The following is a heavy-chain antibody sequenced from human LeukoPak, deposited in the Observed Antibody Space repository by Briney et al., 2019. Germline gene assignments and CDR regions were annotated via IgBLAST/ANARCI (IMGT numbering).Heavy chain of an antibody. CDR1: GGSISSYY. CDR2: IYYSGST. Sequence: SETLSLTCTVSGGSISSYYWSWIRQPPGEGLGWIGYIYYSGSTNYNPSLKSRVTISVDTSKNQFSLKLSSVTAADTAVYYCARQPYDSSGYYFDYWGQGTLVTVSS. CDR3: ARQPYDSSGYYFDY. D-gene: IGHD3-22*01. J-gene: IGHJ4*01. V-gene: IGHV4-59*08.